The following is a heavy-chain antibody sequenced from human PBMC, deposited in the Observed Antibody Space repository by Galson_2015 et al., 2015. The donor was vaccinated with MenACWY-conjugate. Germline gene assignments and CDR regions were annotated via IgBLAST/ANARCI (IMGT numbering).Heavy chain of an antibody. CDR2: ISSSSSYI. V-gene: IGHV3-21*01. CDR1: GFTFSNYN. CDR3: AKGTIAARPNWFDP. J-gene: IGHJ5*02. Sequence: SLRLSCAASGFTFSNYNMNWVRQTPGKGLEWVSCISSSSSYIYYADSVKGRFTISRDNAKNSLYLQMNSLRAEDTAVYYCAKGTIAARPNWFDPWGQGTRVTVSS. D-gene: IGHD6-6*01.